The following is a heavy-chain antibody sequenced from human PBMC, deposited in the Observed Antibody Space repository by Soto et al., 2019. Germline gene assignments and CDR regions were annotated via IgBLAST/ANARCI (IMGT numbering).Heavy chain of an antibody. V-gene: IGHV3-30-3*01. Sequence: QVQLVESGGGVVQPGRSLRLSCAASGFTFSSYAMHWVRQAPGKGLEWVAVISYDGSNKYYADSVKGRFTISRDNSKNTLYLQMNSLRAEDTAVYYCARDLDYYDSSGPAGYWGQGTLVTVSS. J-gene: IGHJ4*02. CDR3: ARDLDYYDSSGPAGY. CDR1: GFTFSSYA. CDR2: ISYDGSNK. D-gene: IGHD3-22*01.